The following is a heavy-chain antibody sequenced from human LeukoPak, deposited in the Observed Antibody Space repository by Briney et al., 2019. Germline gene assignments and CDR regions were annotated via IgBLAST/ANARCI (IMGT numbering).Heavy chain of an antibody. Sequence: SETLSLTCTISGGSISTYYWTWIRQPPGKGLEWIGYIYYAGNTIHNPSLNSRVTISVDTSKNQFSLKLTSLTAADTAVYYCASGASSSWTTTFDPWGQGTLVTVSS. CDR1: GGSISTYY. D-gene: IGHD6-13*01. J-gene: IGHJ5*02. CDR3: ASGASSSWTTTFDP. V-gene: IGHV4-59*01. CDR2: IYYAGNT.